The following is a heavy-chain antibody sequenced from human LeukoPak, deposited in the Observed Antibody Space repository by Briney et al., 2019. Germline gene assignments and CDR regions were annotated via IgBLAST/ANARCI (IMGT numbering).Heavy chain of an antibody. CDR1: GFTFSTYS. Sequence: GGSLRLSCAASGFTFSTYSMNWVRQTPGKGLEWVSYISSSSSSTMYYADSVKGRFTISRDNAKNSLSLQMCSLRAEGTAVYYCARLQGSGSFSSFDYWGQGTLVTVSS. V-gene: IGHV3-48*01. D-gene: IGHD3-10*01. CDR2: ISSSSSSTM. J-gene: IGHJ4*02. CDR3: ARLQGSGSFSSFDY.